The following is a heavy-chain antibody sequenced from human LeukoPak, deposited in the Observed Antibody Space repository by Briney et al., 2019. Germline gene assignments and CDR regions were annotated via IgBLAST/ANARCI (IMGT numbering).Heavy chain of an antibody. J-gene: IGHJ4*02. D-gene: IGHD2/OR15-2a*01. CDR3: VSFYETY. CDR2: INSDGSWT. CDR1: GNYL. Sequence: QTGGSLRLSCAASGNYLMHWVRQAPGKGLVWVSHINSDGSWTSYADSVKGRFTISKDNAKNTVYLQMNSLRAEDTAVYYCVSFYETYWGRGTLVTVSS. V-gene: IGHV3-74*01.